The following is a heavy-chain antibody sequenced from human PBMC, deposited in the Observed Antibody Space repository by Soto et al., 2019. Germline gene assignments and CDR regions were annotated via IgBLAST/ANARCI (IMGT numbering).Heavy chain of an antibody. J-gene: IGHJ4*02. V-gene: IGHV4-39*01. D-gene: IGHD6-13*01. CDR3: AISPGVAAAFDY. Sequence: QLQLQESGPGLVKPSETLSLTCTVSGGSISSSSYYWGWIRQPPGKGLEWIGSIYYSGSTYYNPSLKSRVTISVDTSKNQFSLKLSSVTAADTAVYYCAISPGVAAAFDYWGQGTLVTVSS. CDR2: IYYSGST. CDR1: GGSISSSSYY.